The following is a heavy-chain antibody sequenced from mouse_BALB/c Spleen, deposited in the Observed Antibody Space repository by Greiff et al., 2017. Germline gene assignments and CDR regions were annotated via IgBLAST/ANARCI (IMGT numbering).Heavy chain of an antibody. V-gene: IGHV5-12-1*01. CDR3: ARHDGYYWYFDV. CDR1: GFTFSSYA. Sequence: EVQGVESGGGLVKPGGSLKLSCAASGFTFSSYAMSCVRQTPDKRLEWVATISSGGGSTYYPDTVKGRFTISRDNAKNTLYLQMSSLKSEDTAMYYCARHDGYYWYFDVWGAGTTVTVSS. D-gene: IGHD2-3*01. J-gene: IGHJ1*01. CDR2: ISSGGGST.